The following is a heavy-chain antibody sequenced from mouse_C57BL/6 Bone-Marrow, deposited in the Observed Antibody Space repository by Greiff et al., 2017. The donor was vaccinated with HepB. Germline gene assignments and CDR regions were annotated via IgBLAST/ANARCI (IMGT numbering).Heavy chain of an antibody. Sequence: EVQVVESGGGLVQPGGSLKLSCAASGFTFSDYYMYWVRQTPEKRLEWVAYISNGGGSTYYPDTVKGRFTISRDNAKNTLYLQMSRLKSEDTAMYYCARHLYYGTSYYAMDYWGQGTSVTVSS. CDR1: GFTFSDYY. D-gene: IGHD1-1*01. CDR2: ISNGGGST. CDR3: ARHLYYGTSYYAMDY. V-gene: IGHV5-12*01. J-gene: IGHJ4*01.